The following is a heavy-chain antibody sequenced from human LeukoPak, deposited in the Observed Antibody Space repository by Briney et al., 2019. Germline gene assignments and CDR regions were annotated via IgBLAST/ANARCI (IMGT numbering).Heavy chain of an antibody. CDR2: IIPIFGTA. J-gene: IGHJ6*04. CDR1: GGTFSSYA. V-gene: IGHV1-69*13. Sequence: GASVKVSCKASGGTFSSYAISWVRQAPGQGLEWMGGIIPIFGTANYAQKFQGTVTITADESTSTAYMELSSLRSEDTAVYYCARVAGFYYYYGMDVWGKGTTVTVSS. CDR3: ARVAGFYYYYGMDV.